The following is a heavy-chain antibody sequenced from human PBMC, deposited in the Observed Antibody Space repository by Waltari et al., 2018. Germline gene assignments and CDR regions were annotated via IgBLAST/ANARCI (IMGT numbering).Heavy chain of an antibody. CDR3: ARVGATDLPYFYGMDV. J-gene: IGHJ6*02. V-gene: IGHV3-7*01. D-gene: IGHD1-26*01. CDR2: IKQEGSEK. CDR1: GITFGAYW. Sequence: EMQLLESGGDLVQPGGSLRLSCGASGITFGAYWMTWGRQAPGKGMEWVANIKQEGSEKNYMDAVKGRFNISRDNAKKSLYLEMNNLRVEDTAVYYCARVGATDLPYFYGMDVWGQGTTVTVSS.